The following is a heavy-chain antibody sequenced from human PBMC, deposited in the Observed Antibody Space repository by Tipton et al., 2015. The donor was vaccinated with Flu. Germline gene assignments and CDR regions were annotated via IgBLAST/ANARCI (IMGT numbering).Heavy chain of an antibody. CDR1: GYTFTGYF. J-gene: IGHJ4*02. Sequence: QLVQSGPEVKMPGASVRVSCKASGYTFTGYFIHWVRQAPGQGLEWMAIINPSGGSTKYAQKFQGRVTVTRDKSTTTVYMDLSSLKSEDTAIYYCARDFSFDHWGQGTLVSVSS. CDR2: INPSGGST. V-gene: IGHV1-46*01. CDR3: ARDFSFDH.